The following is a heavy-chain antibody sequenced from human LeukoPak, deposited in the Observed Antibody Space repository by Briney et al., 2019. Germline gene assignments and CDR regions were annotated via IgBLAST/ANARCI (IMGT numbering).Heavy chain of an antibody. CDR1: GFTFSNYW. CDR3: ARTTGYDFWSGYFDY. J-gene: IGHJ4*02. D-gene: IGHD3-3*01. Sequence: GGSLRLSCAASGFTFSNYWMHWVRQAPGKGLEWVSGINWNGGSTGYADSVKGRFTISRDNAKNSLYLQMNSLRAEDTALYYCARTTGYDFWSGYFDYWGQGTLVTASS. CDR2: INWNGGST. V-gene: IGHV3-20*04.